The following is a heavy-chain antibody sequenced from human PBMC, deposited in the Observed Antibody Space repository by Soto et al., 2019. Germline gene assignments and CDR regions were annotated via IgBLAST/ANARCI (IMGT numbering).Heavy chain of an antibody. D-gene: IGHD3-3*01. V-gene: IGHV3-15*01. CDR2: IKSKTDGGTT. CDR3: TTDHTSITIFGVVIPFSDY. Sequence: GGSLRLSCAASGFTFSNAWLSWVRQAPGKGLEWVGRIKSKTDGGTTDYAAPVKGRFTISRDDSKNTLYLQMNSLKTEDTAVYYCTTDHTSITIFGVVIPFSDYWGQGTLVTVSS. CDR1: GFTFSNAW. J-gene: IGHJ4*02.